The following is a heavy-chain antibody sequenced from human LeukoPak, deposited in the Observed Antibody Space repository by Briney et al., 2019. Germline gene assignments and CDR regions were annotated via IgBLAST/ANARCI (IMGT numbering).Heavy chain of an antibody. CDR2: ISGSGGST. V-gene: IGHV3-23*01. CDR1: GFTFRSYA. D-gene: IGHD5-18*01. J-gene: IGHJ3*02. CDR3: AKKAGQLWLPSDAFDI. Sequence: GGSLRLSCAASGFTFRSYAMSWVRQAPGKGLEWVSAISGSGGSTYYADSVKGRFTISRDNSKNTLYLQMNSLRAEDTAVCYCAKKAGQLWLPSDAFDIWGQGTMVTVSS.